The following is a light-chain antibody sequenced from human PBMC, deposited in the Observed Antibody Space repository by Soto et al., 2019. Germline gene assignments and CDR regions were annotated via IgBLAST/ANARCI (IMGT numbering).Light chain of an antibody. J-gene: IGKJ5*01. CDR1: QSVSGRY. CDR2: DAS. V-gene: IGKV3D-20*02. Sequence: EIVLTQSPGTLSLSPGERATLSCRASQSVSGRYLAWYQQKPGQAPRLLIYDASNRATGIPARFSGTGSGTDFTLTINNLEREDFAVYYCQVRTNWSIAFGRGTRLEIK. CDR3: QVRTNWSIA.